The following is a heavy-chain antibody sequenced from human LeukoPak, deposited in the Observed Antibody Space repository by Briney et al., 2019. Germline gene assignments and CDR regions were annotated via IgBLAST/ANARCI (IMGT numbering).Heavy chain of an antibody. J-gene: IGHJ4*02. CDR3: ARNYDFWSGSYYFDY. Sequence: SETLSLTCTVSGGSISSYYWSWIRRPPGKGLEWIGYIYYSGSTNYNPSLKSRVTISVDTSKNQFSLKLSSVTAADTAVYYCARNYDFWSGSYYFDYWGQGTLVTVSS. CDR1: GGSISSYY. D-gene: IGHD3-3*01. CDR2: IYYSGST. V-gene: IGHV4-59*01.